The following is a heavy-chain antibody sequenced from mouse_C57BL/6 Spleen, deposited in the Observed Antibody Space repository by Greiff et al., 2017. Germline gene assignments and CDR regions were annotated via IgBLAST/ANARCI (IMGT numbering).Heavy chain of an antibody. V-gene: IGHV10-1*01. CDR2: IRSKSNNYAT. CDR1: GFSFNTYA. D-gene: IGHD2-4*01. Sequence: DVMLVESGGGLVQPKGSLKLSCAASGFSFNTYAMNWVRQAPGKGLEWVARIRSKSNNYATYYADSVKDRFTISRDDSESMLYLQMNNLKTEATAMYYCVRLERDYDYDEDYAMDYWGQGTSVTVSS. J-gene: IGHJ4*01. CDR3: VRLERDYDYDEDYAMDY.